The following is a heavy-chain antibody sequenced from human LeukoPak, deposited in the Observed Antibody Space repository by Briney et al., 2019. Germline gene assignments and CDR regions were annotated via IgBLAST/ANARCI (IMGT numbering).Heavy chain of an antibody. V-gene: IGHV3-30-3*01. CDR1: GFTFSSYA. CDR3: AKSVVAATLAPANAFDI. J-gene: IGHJ3*02. D-gene: IGHD2-15*01. Sequence: PGRSLRLSCAASGFTFSSYAMHWVRQAPGKGLEWVAVISYDGSNKYYADSVKGRFTISRDNSKNTPYLQMNSLRAEDTAVYYCAKSVVAATLAPANAFDIWGQGTMVTVSS. CDR2: ISYDGSNK.